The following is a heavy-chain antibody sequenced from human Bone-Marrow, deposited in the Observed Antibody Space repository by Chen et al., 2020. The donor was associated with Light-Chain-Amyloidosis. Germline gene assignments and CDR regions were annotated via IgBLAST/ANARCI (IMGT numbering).Heavy chain of an antibody. D-gene: IGHD6-19*01. CDR1: GGSFSGYY. CDR2: INHSGST. CDR3: ARAVAGSDFDY. V-gene: IGHV4-34*01. Sequence: QVQLQQWGAGLLKPSETLPLTCAVYGGSFSGYYWSWIRQPPGKGLEWIGEINHSGSTNYNPSLKSRVTISVDTSKNQFSLKLSSVTAADTAVYYCARAVAGSDFDYWGQGTLVTVSS. J-gene: IGHJ4*02.